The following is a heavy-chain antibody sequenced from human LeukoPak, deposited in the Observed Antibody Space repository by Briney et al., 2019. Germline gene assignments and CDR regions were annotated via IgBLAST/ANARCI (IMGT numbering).Heavy chain of an antibody. CDR2: IYYSGST. D-gene: IGHD6-19*01. CDR1: GGSISSSSYY. V-gene: IGHV4-39*07. Sequence: SETLSLTCTVSGGSISSSSYYWGWIRQPPGKGLEWIGSIYYSGSTYYNPSLKSRVTISVDTSKNQFSLKLSSVTAADTAVYYCARGYTSGWSPALDIWGQGTMVTVSS. CDR3: ARGYTSGWSPALDI. J-gene: IGHJ3*02.